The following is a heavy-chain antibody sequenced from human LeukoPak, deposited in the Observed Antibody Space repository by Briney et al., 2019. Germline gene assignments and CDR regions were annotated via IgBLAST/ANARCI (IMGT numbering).Heavy chain of an antibody. CDR1: GYTFTSYD. D-gene: IGHD3-22*01. CDR3: ARGYDSSGYYFDY. Sequence: ASVKVSCRASGYTFTSYDINWVRQATGQGLEWMGWMNPNSGNTGYAQKFQGRVTMTRNTSISTAYMELSSLRSEETAVYYCARGYDSSGYYFDYWGQGTLVTVSS. V-gene: IGHV1-8*01. CDR2: MNPNSGNT. J-gene: IGHJ4*02.